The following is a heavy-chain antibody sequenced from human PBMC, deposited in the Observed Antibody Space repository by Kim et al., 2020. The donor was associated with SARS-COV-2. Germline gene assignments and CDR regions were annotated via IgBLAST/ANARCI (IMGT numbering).Heavy chain of an antibody. J-gene: IGHJ3*02. CDR3: ARDRRLVRGPPGAFDI. D-gene: IGHD3-10*01. V-gene: IGHV1-3*01. CDR1: GYTFTSYA. Sequence: ASVKVSCKASGYTFTSYAMHWVRQAPGQRLEWMGWINAGNGNTKYSQKFQGRVTITRDTSASTAYMELSSLRSEDTAVYYCARDRRLVRGPPGAFDIWGQGTMVTVSS. CDR2: INAGNGNT.